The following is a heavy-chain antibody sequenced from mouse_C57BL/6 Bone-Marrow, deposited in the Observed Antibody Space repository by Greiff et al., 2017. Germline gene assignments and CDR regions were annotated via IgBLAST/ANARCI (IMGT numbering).Heavy chain of an antibody. CDR3: AIGYGNLFAY. D-gene: IGHD2-10*02. J-gene: IGHJ3*01. CDR2: IHPSAGDT. CDR1: GYTFTSYW. Sequence: QVQLQQPGAELVKPGASVKVSCKASGYTFTSYWMHWVKQRPGQGLEWIGRIHPSAGDTNYNQKFKGKATLTVDKSSSTAYMQLRSLTSEDSAVYYCAIGYGNLFAYWGQGTLVTVSA. V-gene: IGHV1-74*01.